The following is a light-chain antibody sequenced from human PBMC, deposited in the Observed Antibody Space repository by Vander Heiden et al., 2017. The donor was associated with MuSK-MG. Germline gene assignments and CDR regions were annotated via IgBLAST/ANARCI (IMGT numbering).Light chain of an antibody. CDR2: DDS. CDR3: QSYDTTNRV. Sequence: NFMLTQPNSVSESPGKTVTISCPRSRASIASNSAQWYRRRPCSAPAIVIYDDSQRPSGVPDRFSGSIDSSSNAASLTISGLKTEDDADYYCQSYDTTNRVFGGGTKLTVL. V-gene: IGLV6-57*03. CDR1: RASIASNS. J-gene: IGLJ3*02.